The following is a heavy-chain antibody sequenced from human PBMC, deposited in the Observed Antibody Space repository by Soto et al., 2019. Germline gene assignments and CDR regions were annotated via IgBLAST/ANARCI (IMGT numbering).Heavy chain of an antibody. Sequence: SLKISCKGSGYSFAGYWITWVRQKPGKGLEWMGRIDPSDSQTYYSPSFRGHVTISVTKSITTVFLQWSSLRASDTAMYYCARQIYDSDTGPNFQYYFDSWGQGTPVTVSS. J-gene: IGHJ4*02. V-gene: IGHV5-10-1*01. CDR3: ARQIYDSDTGPNFQYYFDS. CDR1: GYSFAGYW. CDR2: IDPSDSQT. D-gene: IGHD3-22*01.